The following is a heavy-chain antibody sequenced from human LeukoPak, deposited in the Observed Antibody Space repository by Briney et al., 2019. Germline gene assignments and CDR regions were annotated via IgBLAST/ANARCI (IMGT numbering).Heavy chain of an antibody. J-gene: IGHJ4*02. CDR1: GGSISSYY. V-gene: IGHV4-59*08. CDR3: ARRIKTYSSGWYFDY. D-gene: IGHD6-19*01. Sequence: SETLSLTCTVSGGSISSYYWSWIRQPPGKGLEWIGYNYYSGSTNYNPSLKSRVTISVDTSKNQFSLKLSSVTAADTAVYYCARRIKTYSSGWYFDYWGQRTLVTVSS. CDR2: NYYSGST.